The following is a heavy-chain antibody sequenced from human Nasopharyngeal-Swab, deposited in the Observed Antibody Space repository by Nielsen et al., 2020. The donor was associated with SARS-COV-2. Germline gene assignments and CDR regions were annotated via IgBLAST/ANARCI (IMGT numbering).Heavy chain of an antibody. D-gene: IGHD3-10*01. V-gene: IGHV3-33*01. Sequence: GESLKISCAASGFTFRKYAMQWVRQAPGKGLEWVATVWFDGSIEYYADSVKGRFTISRDNSKSTVDLQMNSLRVEDTAVYYCARGGSGSYYNLGYWGQGTLVTVSS. CDR3: ARGGSGSYYNLGY. CDR1: GFTFRKYA. J-gene: IGHJ4*02. CDR2: VWFDGSIE.